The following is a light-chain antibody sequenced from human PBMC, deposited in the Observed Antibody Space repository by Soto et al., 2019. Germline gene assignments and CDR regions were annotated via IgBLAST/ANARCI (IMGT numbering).Light chain of an antibody. J-gene: IGLJ2*01. CDR1: SRDVGTYSL. V-gene: IGLV2-23*01. CDR2: EGS. Sequence: QSALTQPASVSGSPGQSITISCAGTSRDVGTYSLVSWYQQHPGKAPKLMIYEGSKRPSGVSNRFSGSKSGNTASLTISGLQAEDEADYYCCSYAGSVVFGGGTKVTVL. CDR3: CSYAGSVV.